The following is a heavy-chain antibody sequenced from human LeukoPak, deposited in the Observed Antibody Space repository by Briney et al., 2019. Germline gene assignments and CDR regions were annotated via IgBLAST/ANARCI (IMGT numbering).Heavy chain of an antibody. CDR1: GGSIGSRGYY. V-gene: IGHV4-31*03. D-gene: IGHD4-17*01. Sequence: SETLSLTCTVSGGSIGSRGYYWTWIRSPPVKARGGLGYVFYSGAAYYNPALRSRITISLDTSRNQFSLTLTSLSAADTAVYYCARYGDYGTEGYFYMDVWGKGTMVTVSS. CDR3: ARYGDYGTEGYFYMDV. J-gene: IGHJ6*03. CDR2: VFYSGAA.